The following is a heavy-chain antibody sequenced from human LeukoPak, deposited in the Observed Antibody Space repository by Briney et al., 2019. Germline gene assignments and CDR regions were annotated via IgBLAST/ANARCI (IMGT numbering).Heavy chain of an antibody. CDR3: ARDSWIARNYYYYMDV. CDR1: GYTFTSYG. CDR2: INPSGGST. Sequence: GASVKVSCKASGYTFTSYGISWVRQAPGQGLEWMGIINPSGGSTSYAQKFQGRVTMTRDMSTSTVYMELSSLRSEDTAVYYCARDSWIARNYYYYMDVWGKGTTVTVSS. D-gene: IGHD2-2*03. J-gene: IGHJ6*03. V-gene: IGHV1-46*01.